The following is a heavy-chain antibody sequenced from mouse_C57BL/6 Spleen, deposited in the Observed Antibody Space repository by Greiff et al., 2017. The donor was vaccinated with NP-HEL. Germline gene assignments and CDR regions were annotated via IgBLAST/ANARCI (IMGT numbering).Heavy chain of an antibody. Sequence: QVQLQQPGTELVKPGASVKLSCKASGYTFTSYWMHWVKQRPGQGLEWIGNINPSNGGTNYNAKFTSKATLTVDKSSSTAYMQLSSLTSEDSAVYYCARSDYDGDFDYWGQGTTLTVSS. CDR1: GYTFTSYW. J-gene: IGHJ2*01. D-gene: IGHD2-4*01. CDR3: ARSDYDGDFDY. CDR2: INPSNGGT. V-gene: IGHV1-53*01.